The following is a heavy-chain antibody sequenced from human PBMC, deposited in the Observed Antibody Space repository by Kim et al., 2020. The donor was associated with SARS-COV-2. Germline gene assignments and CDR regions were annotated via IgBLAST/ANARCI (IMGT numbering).Heavy chain of an antibody. CDR1: GGSISSSSYY. D-gene: IGHD3-22*01. J-gene: IGHJ6*02. Sequence: SETLSLTCTVSGGSISSSSYYWGWIRQPPGKGLEWIGSIYYSGSTYYNPSLKSRVTISVDTSKNQFSLKLSSVTATDTAVYYCARDPFITMIVVEQGYYYGMDGRGQGTTATVSS. CDR3: ARDPFITMIVVEQGYYYGMDG. V-gene: IGHV4-39*02. CDR2: IYYSGST.